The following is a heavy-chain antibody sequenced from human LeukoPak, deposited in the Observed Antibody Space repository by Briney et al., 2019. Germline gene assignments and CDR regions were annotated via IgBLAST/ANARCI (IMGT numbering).Heavy chain of an antibody. J-gene: IGHJ5*02. CDR3: ARVFSYPLRAPFDP. Sequence: SETLSLTCTVSGDSISSGNYYWTWIRQPAGKGLEWIGRIYTSGSTNYNPSLKSRVTISVDTSKNQFSLKLSSVTAADTAVYYCARVFSYPLRAPFDPWGQGTLVTVSS. CDR2: IYTSGST. CDR1: GDSISSGNYY. V-gene: IGHV4-61*02. D-gene: IGHD3-3*01.